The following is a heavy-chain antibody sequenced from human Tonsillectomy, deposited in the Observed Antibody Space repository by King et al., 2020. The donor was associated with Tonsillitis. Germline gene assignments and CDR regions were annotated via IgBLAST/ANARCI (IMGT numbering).Heavy chain of an antibody. V-gene: IGHV3-48*01. D-gene: IGHD3-22*01. J-gene: IGHJ4*02. CDR3: ARDARGGDSGYYFFFDC. Sequence: VQLVESGGGLVQPGGSLRLSCAVSGFRIRDYSRNWVRQAPGKGLEWVSQIGSSGALENADSVKGRFTLTRANVKNSLYLQMNRLRAADTAVYYGARDARGGDSGYYFFFDCWGQGALVTVSS. CDR2: IGSSGAL. CDR1: GFRIRDYS.